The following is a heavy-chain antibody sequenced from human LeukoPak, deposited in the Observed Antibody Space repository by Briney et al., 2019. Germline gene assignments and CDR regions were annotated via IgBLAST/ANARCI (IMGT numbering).Heavy chain of an antibody. J-gene: IGHJ4*02. CDR1: VGTFSSYA. CDR3: ARGTYYDFWKGNYFDY. Sequence: SVKVSCKASVGTFSSYAISWVRQAPGQGLEWMGGIIPIFGTANYAQKFQGRVTITADESTSTAYMELSSLRSEDTAVYYCARGTYYDFWKGNYFDYWGQGTLVTVSS. CDR2: IIPIFGTA. V-gene: IGHV1-69*01. D-gene: IGHD3-3*01.